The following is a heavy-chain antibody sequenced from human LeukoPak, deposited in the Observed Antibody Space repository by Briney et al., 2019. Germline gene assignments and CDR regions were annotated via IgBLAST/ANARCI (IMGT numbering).Heavy chain of an antibody. D-gene: IGHD3-10*01. J-gene: IGHJ4*02. CDR3: ARAGKEGNDY. Sequence: ASVKVSCKASGGTFSSYAISWVRQAPGQGLEWMGWINPNSGGTNYAQKFQGRVTMTRDTSISTAYMDLTRLRSDDTAVYYCARAGKEGNDYWGQGTLVTVSS. CDR2: INPNSGGT. V-gene: IGHV1-2*02. CDR1: GGTFSSYA.